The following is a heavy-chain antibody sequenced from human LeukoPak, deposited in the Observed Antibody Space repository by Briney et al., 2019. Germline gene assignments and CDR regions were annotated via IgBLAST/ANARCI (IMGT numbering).Heavy chain of an antibody. V-gene: IGHV3-23*01. CDR1: GFTFSSYA. J-gene: IGHJ3*02. CDR2: IEVGGAIT. D-gene: IGHD3-10*01. Sequence: GGSLRLSCAASGFTFSSYAMTWVRRAPGKGLEWVSTIEVGGAITHYAASVKGRFTISRDTSKKILYLQMDSLRPEDTAVYYCAKMRFGDDVFDIWGQGTMVTVPS. CDR3: AKMRFGDDVFDI.